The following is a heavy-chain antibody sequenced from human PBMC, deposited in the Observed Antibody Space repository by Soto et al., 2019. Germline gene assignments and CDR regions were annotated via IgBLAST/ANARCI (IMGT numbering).Heavy chain of an antibody. CDR1: GFTFSSYW. CDR2: IKQDGSEK. D-gene: IGHD2-21*02. V-gene: IGHV3-7*03. CDR3: ARDVLAYCGGDCPDAFDI. J-gene: IGHJ3*02. Sequence: GGSLRLSCAASGFTFSSYWMSWVRQAPGKGLEWVANIKQDGSEKYYVDSVKGRFTISRDNAKNSLYLQMNSLRAEDTAVYYCARDVLAYCGGDCPDAFDIWGQGTMVTVSS.